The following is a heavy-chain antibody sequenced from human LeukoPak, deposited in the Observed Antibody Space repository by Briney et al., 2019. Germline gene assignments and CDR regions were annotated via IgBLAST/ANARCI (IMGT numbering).Heavy chain of an antibody. V-gene: IGHV3-74*01. CDR3: AREIVGSWYYSPFDY. CDR2: INSDGSST. D-gene: IGHD6-13*01. CDR1: GFTFSSYW. J-gene: IGHJ4*02. Sequence: GGSLRLSCVASGFTFSSYWMHWVRQAPGKGLVWVSRINSDGSSTSYADSVKGRFTISRDNAKNTLYLQMNSLRAEDTAVYYCAREIVGSWYYSPFDYWGQGTLVTVSS.